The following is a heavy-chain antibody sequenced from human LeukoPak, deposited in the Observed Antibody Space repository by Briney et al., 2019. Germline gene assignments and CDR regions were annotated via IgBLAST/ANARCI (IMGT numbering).Heavy chain of an antibody. CDR1: GFTVSSNY. J-gene: IGHJ4*02. Sequence: PGGSLRLSCAASGFTVSSNYMSWVRQAPGKGLEWVSVIYSGGSTYYADSVKGRFTISRDNAKNSLYLQMNSLRDEDTAVYYRARGGYGDYSFGYWGQGTLVTVSS. CDR3: ARGGYGDYSFGY. D-gene: IGHD4-17*01. CDR2: IYSGGST. V-gene: IGHV3-66*01.